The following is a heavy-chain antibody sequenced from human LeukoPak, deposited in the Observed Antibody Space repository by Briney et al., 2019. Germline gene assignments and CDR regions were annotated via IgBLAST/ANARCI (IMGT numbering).Heavy chain of an antibody. CDR2: IYYSGST. J-gene: IGHJ4*02. D-gene: IGHD5-18*01. V-gene: IGHV4-59*01. CDR1: GGSISSYY. Sequence: PSETLSLTCTVSGGSISSYYWSWIRQPPGKGLEWIGYIYYSGSTNYNPSLKSRVTISVDTSKNQFSLKLSSVTAADTAVYYCARFGGYSYGSAADYWGQGTLVTVSS. CDR3: ARFGGYSYGSAADY.